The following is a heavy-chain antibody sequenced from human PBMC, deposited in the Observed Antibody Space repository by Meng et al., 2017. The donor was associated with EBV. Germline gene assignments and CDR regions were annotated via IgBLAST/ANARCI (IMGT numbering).Heavy chain of an antibody. D-gene: IGHD6-19*01. V-gene: IGHV1-2*06. CDR1: GYTFTGYY. CDR2: INPNSGGT. Sequence: QLGQSGGEVKKPGAHVKVSCKASGYTFTGYYMHWVRQAPGQGLEWMGRINPNSGGTNYAQKFQGRVTMTRDTSISTAYMELSRLRSDDTAVYYCARVGIAVAGTGDYWGQGTLVTVSS. CDR3: ARVGIAVAGTGDY. J-gene: IGHJ4*02.